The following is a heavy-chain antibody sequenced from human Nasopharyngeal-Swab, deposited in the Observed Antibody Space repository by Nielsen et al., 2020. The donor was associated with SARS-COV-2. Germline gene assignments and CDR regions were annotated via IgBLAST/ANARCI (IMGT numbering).Heavy chain of an antibody. D-gene: IGHD6-19*01. CDR2: ISSSSSTI. V-gene: IGHV3-48*04. J-gene: IGHJ6*03. Sequence: GESLKISCAASGFTFSSYSMNWVRQAPGKGLEWVSYISSSSSTIYYADSVKGRFTISRDNAKNSLYLQMNSLRAEDTAVYYCARDSTIAVAGTLLYYYYYYMDVWGKGTTVTVSS. CDR3: ARDSTIAVAGTLLYYYYYYMDV. CDR1: GFTFSSYS.